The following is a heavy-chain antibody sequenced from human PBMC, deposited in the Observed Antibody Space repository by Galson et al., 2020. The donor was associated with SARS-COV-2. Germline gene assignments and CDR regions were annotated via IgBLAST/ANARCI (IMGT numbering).Heavy chain of an antibody. CDR3: AKDSPNWVAAAGRFHYYGMDV. CDR1: GFTFSSYA. V-gene: IGHV3-23*01. J-gene: IGHJ6*02. D-gene: IGHD6-13*01. Sequence: GESLKISCAASGFTFSSYAMSWVRQAPGKGLEWVSAISGSGGSTYYADSVKGRFTISRDNSKNTLYLQMNSLRAEDTAVYYCAKDSPNWVAAAGRFHYYGMDVWGQGTTVTVSS. CDR2: ISGSGGST.